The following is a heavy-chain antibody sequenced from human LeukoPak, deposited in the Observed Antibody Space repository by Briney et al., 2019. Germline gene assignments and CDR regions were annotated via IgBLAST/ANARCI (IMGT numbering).Heavy chain of an antibody. CDR1: GGTFSSYA. V-gene: IGHV1-69*13. CDR3: ARGLRFLEWLAEFDY. D-gene: IGHD3-3*01. CDR2: IIPIFGTA. Sequence: ASVKVPCKASGGTFSSYAISWVRQAPGQGLEWMGGIIPIFGTANYAQKFQGRVTITADESTSTAYMELSSLRSEDTAVYYCARGLRFLEWLAEFDYWGQVTLVTV. J-gene: IGHJ4*02.